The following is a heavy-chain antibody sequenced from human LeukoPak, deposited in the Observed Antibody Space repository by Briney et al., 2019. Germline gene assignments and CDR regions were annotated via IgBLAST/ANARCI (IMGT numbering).Heavy chain of an antibody. D-gene: IGHD6-6*01. V-gene: IGHV1-2*02. Sequence: ASVKVSCKASGYTFTDYYMHWMRQAPGQGLEWMGWISPNSGGTNYAQKFQDRVTMTRDTSISTAYMELSRLTSDDTAVYYCARGRGYSSSSSYVLNGYWGQGTLVTVSS. J-gene: IGHJ4*02. CDR2: ISPNSGGT. CDR3: ARGRGYSSSSSYVLNGY. CDR1: GYTFTDYY.